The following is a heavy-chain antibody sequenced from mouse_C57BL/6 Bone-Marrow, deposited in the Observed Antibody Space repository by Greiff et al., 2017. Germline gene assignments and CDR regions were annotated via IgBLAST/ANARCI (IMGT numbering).Heavy chain of an antibody. CDR1: GFTFSSYA. D-gene: IGHD1-1*01. CDR3: TRAGYYGSDDY. Sequence: EVQLVESGEGLVKPGGSLKLSCAASGFTFSSYAMSWVRQTPEKRLEWVAYISSGGDYIYSADTVKGRFTISRDNARNTLYLQMSRLKADDTAMYDCTRAGYYGSDDYWGQGTTLTVSS. V-gene: IGHV5-9-1*02. J-gene: IGHJ2*01. CDR2: ISSGGDYI.